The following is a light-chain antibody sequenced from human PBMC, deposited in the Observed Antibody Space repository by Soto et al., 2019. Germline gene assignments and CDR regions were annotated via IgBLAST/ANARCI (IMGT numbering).Light chain of an antibody. CDR2: EAS. J-gene: IGKJ1*01. Sequence: ELVLTQSPATLSLSPGESATLSCRASESVSTFLAWYQQKPGQAPRLLIYEASSRATGIPARVSGGGSGTVVTLTISRLEPEDFAVYYCQQRSNWPWTFGQGTKVDIK. V-gene: IGKV3-11*01. CDR1: ESVSTF. CDR3: QQRSNWPWT.